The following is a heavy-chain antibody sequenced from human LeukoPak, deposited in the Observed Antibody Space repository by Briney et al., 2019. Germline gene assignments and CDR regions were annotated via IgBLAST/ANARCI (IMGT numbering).Heavy chain of an antibody. CDR3: ARDSLTRREGYNPFDY. D-gene: IGHD5-24*01. J-gene: IGHJ4*02. CDR2: IIPIFGTA. CDR1: GGTFTIYA. V-gene: IGHV1-69*05. Sequence: SVKVSFKASGGTFTIYAISWVRQAPGQGLEWMGGIIPIFGTANYAQKFQGRVTITTDESTSTAYMELSSLSSEDTAVYYCARDSLTRREGYNPFDYWGQGTLVTVSS.